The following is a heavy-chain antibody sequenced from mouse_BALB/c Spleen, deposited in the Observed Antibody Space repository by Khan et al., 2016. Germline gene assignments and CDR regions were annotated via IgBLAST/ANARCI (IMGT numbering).Heavy chain of an antibody. CDR1: GYTFSSYW. J-gene: IGHJ2*01. D-gene: IGHD3-2*01. V-gene: IGHV1-9*01. CDR2: ILPGSGST. Sequence: QVQLQQSGAELMKPGASVKISCKAPGYTFSSYWIEWVKQSPGHGLEWIGEILPGSGSTIXNEKFKGKATFTADSSSHTAYMQLSSLTSVYSAVYYCARLGTARSYFDYWRQGTTLTVSS. CDR3: ARLGTARSYFDY.